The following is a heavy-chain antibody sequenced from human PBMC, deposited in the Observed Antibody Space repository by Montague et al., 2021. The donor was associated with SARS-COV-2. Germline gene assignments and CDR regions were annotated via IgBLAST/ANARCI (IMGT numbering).Heavy chain of an antibody. V-gene: IGHV4-4*02. D-gene: IGHD3-10*01. CDR3: ARRITMVRGVTKRYNWFDP. CDR1: GGSISSDNW. J-gene: IGHJ5*01. CDR2: TFHSGSN. Sequence: SETLSLTCGVSGGSISSDNWWSWVRQSPGKGLEGIGETFHSGSNNYNPPHKSRVTTSVDKSKNDFSLKLSPATAADTAMYYCARRITMVRGVTKRYNWFDPWGRGILVTVSS.